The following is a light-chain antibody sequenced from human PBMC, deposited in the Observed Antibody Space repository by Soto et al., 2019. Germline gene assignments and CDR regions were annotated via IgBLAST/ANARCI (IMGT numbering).Light chain of an antibody. J-gene: IGKJ2*03. Sequence: EIVMTQSLPTLSVSPGQRATLSCRASQSVSSNLAWYQQKPGQAPRLLIYGASTRATGIPARFIGSGSGTDFTLTISGLQSEDLAVYYCQQYNDWPPLYSFGQGTKLEI. CDR3: QQYNDWPPLYS. CDR2: GAS. V-gene: IGKV3-15*01. CDR1: QSVSSN.